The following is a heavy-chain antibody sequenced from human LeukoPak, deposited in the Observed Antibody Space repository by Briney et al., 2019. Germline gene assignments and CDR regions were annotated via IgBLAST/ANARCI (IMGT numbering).Heavy chain of an antibody. V-gene: IGHV4-34*01. CDR3: ASKQRYSSQPYWYFDL. D-gene: IGHD5-18*01. CDR2: INHSGNI. CDR1: GGSFSGYY. Sequence: SETLSLTCAVYGGSFSGYYWTWIRQPPGKGLEWIGEINHSGNINYNPSLKSRLTISVDTSKNQFSLKLSSMTAADTAVYYCASKQRYSSQPYWYFDLWGRGTLVTVSS. J-gene: IGHJ2*01.